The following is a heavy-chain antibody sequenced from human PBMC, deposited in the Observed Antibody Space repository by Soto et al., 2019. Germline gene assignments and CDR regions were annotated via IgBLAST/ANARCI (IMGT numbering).Heavy chain of an antibody. J-gene: IGHJ3*02. CDR2: ISYDGSNK. CDR1: GFTFSSYA. D-gene: IGHD6-13*01. CDR3: ARGGSSSWYDAFDI. V-gene: IGHV3-30-3*01. Sequence: GGSLRLSCAASGFTFSSYAMHWVRQAPGKGLEWVAVISYDGSNKYYADSVKGRFTISRDNSKNTLYLQMNSLRAEDTAVYYCARGGSSSWYDAFDIWGQGTMVTVSS.